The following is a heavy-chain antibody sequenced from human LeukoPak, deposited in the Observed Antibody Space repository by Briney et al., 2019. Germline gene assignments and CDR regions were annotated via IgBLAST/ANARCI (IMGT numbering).Heavy chain of an antibody. CDR3: ARVYGSGSYLVGAFDI. J-gene: IGHJ3*02. CDR2: IYYSGST. D-gene: IGHD3-10*01. CDR1: GGSISSSSYY. Sequence: TTSETLSLTCTVSGGSISSSSYYWGWIRQPPGKGLEWIGSIYYSGSTYYNPSLKSRVAISVDTSKNQFSLKLSSVTAAGTAVYYCARVYGSGSYLVGAFDIWGQGTMVTVSS. V-gene: IGHV4-39*07.